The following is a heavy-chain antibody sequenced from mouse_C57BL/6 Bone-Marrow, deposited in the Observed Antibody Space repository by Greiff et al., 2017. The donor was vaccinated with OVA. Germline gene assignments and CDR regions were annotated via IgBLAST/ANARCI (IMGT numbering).Heavy chain of an antibody. CDR1: GFTFTDYY. CDR2: IRNKANGYTT. J-gene: IGHJ4*01. CDR3: ARDRGDY. V-gene: IGHV7-3*02. Sequence: EVMLVESGGGLVQPGGSLRLSCATSGFTFTDYYMSWVRQPPGKALEWLGFIRNKANGYTTEYSASVKGRFTISRDNSQSILYLQMNTLRAEDSATYYCARDRGDYWGQGTSVTVSS.